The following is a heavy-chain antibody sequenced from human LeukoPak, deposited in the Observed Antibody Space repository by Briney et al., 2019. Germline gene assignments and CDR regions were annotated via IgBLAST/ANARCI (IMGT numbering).Heavy chain of an antibody. CDR3: ASEGDGNNLYSYFDP. Sequence: ASVKVSCKTSEYTLTGYFIHCVRQAPGQGLEWMGWINPNSGGTNYAQKFQGRLTMTWDTSISTGYMDLTWLKSDDTAVYYCASEGDGNNLYSYFDPWGQGTLVTVSS. J-gene: IGHJ5*02. V-gene: IGHV1-2*02. D-gene: IGHD5-24*01. CDR1: EYTLTGYF. CDR2: INPNSGGT.